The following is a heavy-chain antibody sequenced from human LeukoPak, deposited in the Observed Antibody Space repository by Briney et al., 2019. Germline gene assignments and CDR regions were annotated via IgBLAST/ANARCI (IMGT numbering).Heavy chain of an antibody. V-gene: IGHV3-64*01. J-gene: IGHJ4*02. CDR3: ARVDGYYDSSGYYLYLYDY. Sequence: PGXSLRLSCAASGFTFSSYTMHWVRQAPGKGLEYVSAISSNGGSTYYANSVKGRFTISRDNSKYTLYLQMGSLRAEDMAVYYCARVDGYYDSSGYYLYLYDYWGQGTLVTVSS. CDR1: GFTFSSYT. D-gene: IGHD3-22*01. CDR2: ISSNGGST.